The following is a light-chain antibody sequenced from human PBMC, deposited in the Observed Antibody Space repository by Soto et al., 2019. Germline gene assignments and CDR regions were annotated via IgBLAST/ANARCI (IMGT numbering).Light chain of an antibody. CDR1: QSISTS. CDR2: LAS. CDR3: QQYGSYSRT. V-gene: IGKV1-5*03. J-gene: IGKJ1*01. Sequence: DIQMTQSPSSLSASVGDRVTITCQASQSISTSLAWYQQKPGKAPKLLIYLASTLQSGVPTRFSGSGSATEFTLSINSLQPDDFATYYCQQYGSYSRTFGQGTKVDIK.